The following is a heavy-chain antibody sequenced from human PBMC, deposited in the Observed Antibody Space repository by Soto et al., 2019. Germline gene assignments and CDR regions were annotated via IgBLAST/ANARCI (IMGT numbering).Heavy chain of an antibody. CDR2: INAYNGNT. J-gene: IGHJ4*02. Sequence: QVQLVQSGAEVKKPGASVKVSCKASGYTFTSYGISWVRQAPGQGLEWMGWINAYNGNTNYAQKLHGRVTMTTATSTSTAYMALRSLRSDDPAVYYSARDPVAGTYFAYWGQGALVTVSS. V-gene: IGHV1-18*01. CDR3: ARDPVAGTYFAY. D-gene: IGHD6-19*01. CDR1: GYTFTSYG.